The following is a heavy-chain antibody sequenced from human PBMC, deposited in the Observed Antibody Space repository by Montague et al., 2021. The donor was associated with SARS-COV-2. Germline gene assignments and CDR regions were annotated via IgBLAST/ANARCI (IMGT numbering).Heavy chain of an antibody. V-gene: IGHV4-59*01. D-gene: IGHD6-13*01. J-gene: IGHJ3*02. CDR1: GGSISRYS. CDR3: ARVGRGSSWYEVAFDI. CDR2: IYNSGST. Sequence: SETLSLTCTVSGGSISRYSWTWIRQPPGKGLKWIGYIYNSGSTNYNPSLTSRVTISVDTSKNQFSLKLSSVAAADTAVYYCARVGRGSSWYEVAFDIWGQGTTVTGSS.